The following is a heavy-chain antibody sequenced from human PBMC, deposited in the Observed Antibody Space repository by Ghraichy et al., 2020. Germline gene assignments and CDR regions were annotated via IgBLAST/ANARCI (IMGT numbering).Heavy chain of an antibody. CDR1: GFTFSSYW. D-gene: IGHD3-9*01. Sequence: GGSLRLSCAASGFTFSSYWMSWVRQAPGKGLEWVANIKQDGSEKYYVDSVKGRFTISRDNAKNSLYLQMNSLRAEDTAVYYCARHFSLRYFDWLRGLYGMDVWGQGTTVTVSS. CDR3: ARHFSLRYFDWLRGLYGMDV. CDR2: IKQDGSEK. V-gene: IGHV3-7*01. J-gene: IGHJ6*02.